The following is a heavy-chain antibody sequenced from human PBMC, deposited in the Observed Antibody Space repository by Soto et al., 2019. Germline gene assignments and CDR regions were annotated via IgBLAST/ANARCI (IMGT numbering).Heavy chain of an antibody. CDR1: GLSLSTTGVG. D-gene: IGHD2-21*02. J-gene: IGHJ6*04. CDR2: IYWDDDK. Sequence: QITLKESGPTLVKPTQTLTLTCTFSGLSLSTTGVGVGWIRQPPGKALEWLALIYWDDDKRYSPSLKSRHTITKDTSKNQVVLTMINMDPVDTATYYCVQSRCGGDCLQSYSYHSYYGLDVWGEGTTVTVSS. V-gene: IGHV2-5*02. CDR3: VQSRCGGDCLQSYSYHSYYGLDV.